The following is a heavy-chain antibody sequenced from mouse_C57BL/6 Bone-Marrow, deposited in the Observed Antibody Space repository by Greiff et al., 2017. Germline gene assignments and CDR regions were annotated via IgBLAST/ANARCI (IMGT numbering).Heavy chain of an antibody. D-gene: IGHD2-3*01. Sequence: VQRVESGPELVKPGASVKISCKASGYAFSSSWMNWVKQRPGKGLEWIGRIYPGDGDTNYNGKFKGKATLTADKSSSTAYMQLSSLTSEDSAVYFCARSRWLLDAMDYWGQGTSVTVSS. CDR3: ARSRWLLDAMDY. V-gene: IGHV1-82*01. J-gene: IGHJ4*01. CDR1: GYAFSSSW. CDR2: IYPGDGDT.